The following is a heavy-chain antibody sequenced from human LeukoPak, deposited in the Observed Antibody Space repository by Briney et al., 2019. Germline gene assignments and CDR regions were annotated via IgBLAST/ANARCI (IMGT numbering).Heavy chain of an antibody. J-gene: IGHJ5*02. D-gene: IGHD3-10*01. CDR1: GFTFSNTW. CDR3: ATLMAGATHRRDL. V-gene: IGHV3-15*01. Sequence: PGGSLRLSCAASGFTFSNTWMSWVRQAPGKGLEWVGRIKGEADGATIDYTAPVKGRFTLSRDDSKNTLYLQMNSLRIEDSAVYYCATLMAGATHRRDLWGQEILVTVSP. CDR2: IKGEADGATI.